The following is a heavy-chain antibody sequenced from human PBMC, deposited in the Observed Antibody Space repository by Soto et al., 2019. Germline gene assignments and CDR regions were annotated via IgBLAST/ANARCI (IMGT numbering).Heavy chain of an antibody. V-gene: IGHV4-39*01. CDR1: GGSISSSSYY. CDR3: ARLRDIVVVVAARYGMDV. D-gene: IGHD2-15*01. J-gene: IGHJ6*02. CDR2: SYYSGST. Sequence: QLQLQESGPGLVKPSETLSLTCTVSGGSISSSSYYWGWIRQPPGKGLEGIGSSYYSGSTYYNPPLTSRVTISVYTSMNQFSLKLSSVTAAYTAVYYCARLRDIVVVVAARYGMDVWGQGTTVTVSS.